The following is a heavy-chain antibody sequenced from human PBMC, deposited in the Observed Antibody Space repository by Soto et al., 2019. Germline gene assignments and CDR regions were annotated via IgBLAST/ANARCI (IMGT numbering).Heavy chain of an antibody. J-gene: IGHJ4*02. CDR2: FYTGGST. V-gene: IGHV3-53*01. CDR3: ARGLGRVAARPPFDY. Sequence: GGSLRLSCAASGFSVSSNYMSWVRQAPGKGLEWVSVFYTGGSTYYADSVKGRFTISRDNSKNTLYLQMNSLRAEDTAVYYCARGLGRVAARPPFDYWGQGTLVTVSS. D-gene: IGHD6-6*01. CDR1: GFSVSSNY.